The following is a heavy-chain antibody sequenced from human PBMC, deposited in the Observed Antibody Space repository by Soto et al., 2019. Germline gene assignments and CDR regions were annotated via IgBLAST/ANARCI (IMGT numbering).Heavy chain of an antibody. CDR2: ISDSGGDI. Sequence: EVQLLESGGGVVSPGGSLRLSCVASGFTFKNYAMIWVRQVPGKGLEWVAGISDSGGDIFYAYAVRGRFTISRDNSKNSLYPQMNSLSAADAAVSSCANCVHSERVTGQGGFDPWGQGTLVSVSS. CDR1: GFTFKNYA. J-gene: IGHJ5*02. D-gene: IGHD5-18*01. V-gene: IGHV3-23*01. CDR3: ANCVHSERVTGQGGFDP.